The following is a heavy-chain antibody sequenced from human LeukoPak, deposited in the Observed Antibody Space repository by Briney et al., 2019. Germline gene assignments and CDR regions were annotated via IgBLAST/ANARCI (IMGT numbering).Heavy chain of an antibody. CDR3: ARPRGGIAAGSYYYYYRMDV. CDR1: GGTFSSYA. V-gene: IGHV1-69*01. J-gene: IGHJ6*04. CDR2: IIPIFGTA. D-gene: IGHD6-13*01. Sequence: SVKVSCKASGGTFSSYAISWVRQAPGQGLEWMGGIIPIFGTANYAQKFQGRVTITADESTSTAYMELSSLRSEDTAVYYCARPRGGIAAGSYYYYYRMDVWGKGTTVTVSS.